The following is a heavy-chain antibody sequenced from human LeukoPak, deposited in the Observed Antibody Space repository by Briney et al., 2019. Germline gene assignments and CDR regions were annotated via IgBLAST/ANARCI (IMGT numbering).Heavy chain of an antibody. CDR1: GFTFSSYA. Sequence: GGSLRLSCAASGFTFSSYAMSWVRQAPGKGLEWVSAISGSGGSTYYADSVKGRFTISRDNSKNTLYLQMNSLRGDDTAVYYCAKAVGYCSSPSCPNYYYGMDVWGQGTTVTVSS. J-gene: IGHJ6*02. CDR2: ISGSGGST. CDR3: AKAVGYCSSPSCPNYYYGMDV. D-gene: IGHD2-2*01. V-gene: IGHV3-23*01.